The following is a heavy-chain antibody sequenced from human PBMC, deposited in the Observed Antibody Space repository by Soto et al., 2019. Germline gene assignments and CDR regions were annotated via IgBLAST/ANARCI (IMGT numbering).Heavy chain of an antibody. CDR1: GGSISSGGYY. CDR3: AKEGGDAYNNYYYAMDV. Sequence: QVQLQESGPGLVKPSQTLSLTCTVSGGSISSGGYYWSWIRQHPGKGLEWIGYIYSTGSTYYNPSLKSRVTLSVDTSKNLFSLELRSVTAADTAVYYCAKEGGDAYNNYYYAMDVWGQGTTVTVSS. CDR2: IYSTGST. V-gene: IGHV4-31*03. J-gene: IGHJ6*02. D-gene: IGHD1-1*01.